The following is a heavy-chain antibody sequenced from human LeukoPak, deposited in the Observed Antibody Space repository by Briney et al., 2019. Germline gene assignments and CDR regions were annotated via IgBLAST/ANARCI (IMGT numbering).Heavy chain of an antibody. CDR2: IYYSGST. Sequence: SETLSLTCTVSGVSISSYYWSWIRQPPGKGLEWIGHIYYSGSTNYNPSLKSRVTISVDTSKNQFSLKLSSVTAADTAVYYCASSRSDFDYWGQGTLVTVSS. J-gene: IGHJ4*02. V-gene: IGHV4-59*01. CDR3: ASSRSDFDY. CDR1: GVSISSYY.